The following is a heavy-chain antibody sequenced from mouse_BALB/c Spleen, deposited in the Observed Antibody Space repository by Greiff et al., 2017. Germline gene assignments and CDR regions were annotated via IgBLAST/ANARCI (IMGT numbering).Heavy chain of an antibody. CDR2: ISSGSSTI. CDR3: ARNYDYEFAY. V-gene: IGHV5-17*02. J-gene: IGHJ3*01. Sequence: EVQRVESGGGLVQPGGSRKLSCAASGFTFSSFGMHWVRQAPEKGLEWVAYISSGSSTIYYADTVKGRFTISRDNPKNTLFLQMTSLRSEDTAMYYCARNYDYEFAYWGQGTLVTVSA. D-gene: IGHD2-4*01. CDR1: GFTFSSFG.